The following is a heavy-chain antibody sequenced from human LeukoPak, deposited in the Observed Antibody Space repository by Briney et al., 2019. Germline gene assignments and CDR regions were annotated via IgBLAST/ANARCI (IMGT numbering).Heavy chain of an antibody. D-gene: IGHD3-10*01. V-gene: IGHV4-31*03. J-gene: IGHJ4*01. CDR2: IYHSGSA. CDR1: KDSISSGGWY. Sequence: SETLPLTHTVPKDSISSGGWYWNCIRQHPGKGLEWIGYIYHSGSAYYNPSLESRVTISVDTSNNQFALKLSSVAAADTAAYYCARGVYHTGKRDLDYWGQEKQITDSS. CDR3: ARGVYHTGKRDLDY.